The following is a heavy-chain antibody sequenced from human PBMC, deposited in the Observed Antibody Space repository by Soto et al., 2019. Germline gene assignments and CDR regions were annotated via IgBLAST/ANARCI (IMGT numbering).Heavy chain of an antibody. V-gene: IGHV3-23*01. D-gene: IGHD3-10*01. Sequence: GGSLRLSCAVSGFTFSSNAMSWVRQAPGKGLEWVSGISGSGDSRHYADSVKGRFTISRDNSKKTLYLQMNSLRAEDTAVYYCAKWPDYGSGSSLDYWGQGILVTVSS. J-gene: IGHJ4*02. CDR1: GFTFSSNA. CDR2: ISGSGDSR. CDR3: AKWPDYGSGSSLDY.